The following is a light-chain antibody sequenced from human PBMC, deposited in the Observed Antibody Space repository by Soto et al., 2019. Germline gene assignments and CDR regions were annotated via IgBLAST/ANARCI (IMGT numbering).Light chain of an antibody. J-gene: IGKJ4*01. CDR2: AAS. CDR3: LQHNTYPLT. CDR1: QGINNY. Sequence: DIQMTQSPSAMSASVGDRVTITCRASQGINNYLAWFQQKPGTVPKRLIYAASSLQSGVPSRFSGSGSGTEFTLTISSLQPEDFATYYCLQHNTYPLTFGGGTKVDIK. V-gene: IGKV1-17*03.